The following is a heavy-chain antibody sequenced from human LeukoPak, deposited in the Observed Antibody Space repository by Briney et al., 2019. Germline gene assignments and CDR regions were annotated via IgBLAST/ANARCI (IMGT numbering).Heavy chain of an antibody. CDR2: IYSGGST. J-gene: IGHJ6*02. V-gene: IGHV3-53*01. Sequence: TGGSLRLSCAASGFTVSSHYMSWVRQAPGKGLEWVSVIYSGGSTYYADSVKGRFTISRDNSKNTLYLQMNSLRAEDTAVYYCARGSDVATASGYYYGMDVWGQGTTVTVSS. CDR3: ARGSDVATASGYYYGMDV. CDR1: GFTVSSHY. D-gene: IGHD6-25*01.